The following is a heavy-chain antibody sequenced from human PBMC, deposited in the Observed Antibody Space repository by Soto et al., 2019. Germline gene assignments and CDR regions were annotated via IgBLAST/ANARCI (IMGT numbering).Heavy chain of an antibody. CDR3: ARDMGYSYGVDY. Sequence: ESGPTLVNPTETLTLTCTVSGLSLSNGRLGVSWIRQPPGKGLEWIGSIYHSGSTYYNPSLKSRVTISVDTSKNQFSLKLSSVTAADTAVYYCARDMGYSYGVDYWGQGTLVTVSS. J-gene: IGHJ4*02. D-gene: IGHD5-18*01. CDR2: IYHSGST. V-gene: IGHV4-38-2*02. CDR1: GLSLSNGR.